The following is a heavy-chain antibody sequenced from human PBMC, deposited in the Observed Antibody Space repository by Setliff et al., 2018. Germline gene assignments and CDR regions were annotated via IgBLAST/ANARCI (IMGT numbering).Heavy chain of an antibody. J-gene: IGHJ6*03. CDR2: TIPMFGTT. CDR1: GATFSSYG. Sequence: ASVKVSCKASGATFSSYGISWVRQAPGQGLEWMGGTIPMFGTTEYAQKFQGRLTIITDESTNTAFMRLSSLRSDDTAVYYCVREGVDRRSSTDYRYYMDVWGKGTTVTVSS. CDR3: VREGVDRRSSTDYRYYMDV. V-gene: IGHV1-69*05. D-gene: IGHD6-6*01.